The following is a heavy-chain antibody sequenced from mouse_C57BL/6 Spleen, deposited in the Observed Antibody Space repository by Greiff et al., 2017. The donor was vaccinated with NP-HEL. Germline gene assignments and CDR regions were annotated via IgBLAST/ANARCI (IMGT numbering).Heavy chain of an antibody. CDR1: GFNIQDYY. Sequence: VQLQPSGAALVRPGASVKLSCTASGFNIQDYYMPWVKHRPVPGLEWIGRIDPEDGDTEYAPKFQGKATMTADTSSNTAYLQLSSLTSEDTAVYYCTTPYGSSLAWFAYWGQGTLVTVSA. CDR3: TTPYGSSLAWFAY. J-gene: IGHJ3*01. D-gene: IGHD1-1*01. CDR2: IDPEDGDT. V-gene: IGHV14-1*01.